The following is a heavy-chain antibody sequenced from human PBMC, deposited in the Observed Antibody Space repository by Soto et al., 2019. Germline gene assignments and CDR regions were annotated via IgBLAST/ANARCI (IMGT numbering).Heavy chain of an antibody. Sequence: EVQLVQSGAEVKKPGESLKISCKGSGYIFTSYWIGWGRQLPGKGLEWMGIIYPGDSDTRYSPSFQGQVTISADKSISTAYLQWSSLKASDTAMYYCARPKYYGSENLALDPWGQGTLVTVSS. CDR3: ARPKYYGSENLALDP. J-gene: IGHJ5*02. V-gene: IGHV5-51*03. CDR1: GYIFTSYW. CDR2: IYPGDSDT. D-gene: IGHD3-10*01.